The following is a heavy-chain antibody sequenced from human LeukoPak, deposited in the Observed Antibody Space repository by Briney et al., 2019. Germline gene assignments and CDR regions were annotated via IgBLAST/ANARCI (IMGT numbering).Heavy chain of an antibody. J-gene: IGHJ5*02. CDR3: ARDRMTGYCSSTSCYEGGYNWFDP. CDR1: GGSISTTNYY. V-gene: IGHV4-39*02. CDR2: ISYSGST. Sequence: SSETLSLTCTVSGGSISTTNYYWGWIRQPPGKGLEWIGSISYSGSTYYNPSLKSRVTISVDTSKNQFSLKLSSVTAADTAVYYCARDRMTGYCSSTSCYEGGYNWFDPWGQGTLVTVSS. D-gene: IGHD2-2*01.